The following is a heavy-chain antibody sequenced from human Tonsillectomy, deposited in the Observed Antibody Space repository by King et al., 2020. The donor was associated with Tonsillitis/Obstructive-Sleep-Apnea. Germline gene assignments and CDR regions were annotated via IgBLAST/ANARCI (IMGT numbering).Heavy chain of an antibody. CDR2: IYPGDSDT. D-gene: IGHD2/OR15-2a*01. Sequence: QLVQSGSEVKKPGESLNISCKGSGYSFTTHWIGWVRQMPGKGLEWMGIIYPGDSDTRYSPTFQGQVTISADRSISTAYLEWSSLKASDTAIYYCARSFSRFYSMDVWGQGTTVTVSS. V-gene: IGHV5-51*03. CDR1: GYSFTTHW. J-gene: IGHJ6*02. CDR3: ARSFSRFYSMDV.